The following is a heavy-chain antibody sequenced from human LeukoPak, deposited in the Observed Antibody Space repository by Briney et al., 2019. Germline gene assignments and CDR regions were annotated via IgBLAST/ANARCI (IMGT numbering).Heavy chain of an antibody. CDR3: AKDWRLKPNVVVTATFFDY. J-gene: IGHJ4*02. V-gene: IGHV3-23*01. CDR2: ISGSGGST. CDR1: GFTFSSYA. Sequence: GGSLRLSCAASGFTFSSYAMSWVRQAPGKGLEWVSAISGSGGSTYYADSVKGRFTISRDNSKNTLYLQMNSLRAEDTAVYYCAKDWRLKPNVVVTATFFDYWGQGTLVTVSS. D-gene: IGHD2-21*02.